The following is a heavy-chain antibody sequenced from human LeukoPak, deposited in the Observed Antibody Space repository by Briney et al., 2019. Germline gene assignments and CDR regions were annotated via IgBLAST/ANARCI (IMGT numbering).Heavy chain of an antibody. Sequence: GESLKISCKGSGYSFSSQWIGWVRQMPGKGLEWMGIIYPGDSDTRYSPSFQGQVTISADKSITTAYLQWSSLKASETGMYYCARQAYGSHFDAFDIWGQGTMVTVSS. CDR3: ARQAYGSHFDAFDI. CDR1: GYSFSSQW. CDR2: IYPGDSDT. D-gene: IGHD3-22*01. V-gene: IGHV5-51*01. J-gene: IGHJ3*02.